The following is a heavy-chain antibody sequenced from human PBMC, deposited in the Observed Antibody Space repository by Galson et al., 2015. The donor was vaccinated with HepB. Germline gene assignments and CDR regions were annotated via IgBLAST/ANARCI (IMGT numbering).Heavy chain of an antibody. CDR3: ARDGGRGNSGYKNSLDC. D-gene: IGHD6-25*01. Sequence: SLRLSCAASGFIFSSYGMHWVRQAPGKGLEWVAVIWYDETDKYHADAVKGRFTISRDNSKNTLYLEMNSLRVEDTAVYYCARDGGRGNSGYKNSLDCWGQGTQVTLSS. V-gene: IGHV3-33*01. CDR1: GFIFSSYG. J-gene: IGHJ4*02. CDR2: IWYDETDK.